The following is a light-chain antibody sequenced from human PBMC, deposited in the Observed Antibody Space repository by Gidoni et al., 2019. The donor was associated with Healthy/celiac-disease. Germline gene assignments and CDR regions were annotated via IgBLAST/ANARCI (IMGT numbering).Light chain of an antibody. CDR1: QSVLYSSNNKNY. V-gene: IGKV4-1*01. CDR3: QQYYSTPIT. J-gene: IGKJ5*01. Sequence: DIVMTQSPDSLAVSLGERPTINCKSSQSVLYSSNNKNYLAWYQQKPGQPPKLLIYWASTRESGVPDRFSGSGSGTDFTLTISSLQAEDVAVYYCQQYYSTPITFXQXTRLEIK. CDR2: WAS.